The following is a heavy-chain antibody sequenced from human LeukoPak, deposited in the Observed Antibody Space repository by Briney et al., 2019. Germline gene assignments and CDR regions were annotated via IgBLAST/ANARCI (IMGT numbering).Heavy chain of an antibody. J-gene: IGHJ4*02. V-gene: IGHV3-21*01. CDR2: ISSSSSYI. Sequence: PGGSLRLSCAASGFTFSSYSMNWVRQAPGKGLEWVSSISSSSSYIYYADSVKGRFTISRDNAKNSLYLQMNSLRAEDTAVYYCAIFPRGDWLLSLDYWGQGTLVTVSS. CDR1: GFTFSSYS. CDR3: AIFPRGDWLLSLDY. D-gene: IGHD3/OR15-3a*01.